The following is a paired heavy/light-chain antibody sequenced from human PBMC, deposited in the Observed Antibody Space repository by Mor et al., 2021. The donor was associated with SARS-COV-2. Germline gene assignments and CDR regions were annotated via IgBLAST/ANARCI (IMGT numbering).Heavy chain of an antibody. CDR2: IIPILGIT. CDR3: AGHSGYSYASPVEALDF. CDR1: EGAFSSYA. J-gene: IGHJ4*02. Sequence: QVHLVQSGAEVKKPGSSVKVSCRTSEGAFSSYAMNWVRQAPGQGLEWMGRIIPILGITNYAQRFQGRITITADKSTGTVYMELSRLRSEDTAVYHCAGHSGYSYASPVEALDFWGQGTLVTVSS. D-gene: IGHD5-18*01. V-gene: IGHV1-69*04.
Light chain of an antibody. V-gene: IGLV1-40*01. CDR1: SSNVGAGYD. J-gene: IGLJ1*01. Sequence: QSVLTQPPSVSGAPGQKVTISCTGASSNVGAGYDVHWYQHLPGAAPKLLIYAHNNRPSGVPDRFSGSRSGTSASLAITGLQAEDEADYYCQSYDSSLSGWVFGTGTKVTVL. CDR2: AHN. CDR3: QSYDSSLSGWV.